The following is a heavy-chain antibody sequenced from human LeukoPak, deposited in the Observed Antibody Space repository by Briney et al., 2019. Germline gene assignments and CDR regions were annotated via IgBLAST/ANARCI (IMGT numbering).Heavy chain of an antibody. CDR2: INWNGGST. J-gene: IGHJ4*02. D-gene: IGHD2-15*01. CDR1: GFTFDDYG. Sequence: PGGSLRLSCAASGFTFDDYGMSWVRQAPGKGLEWVSGINWNGGSTGYADSVKGRFTISRDNSKNTLYLQMNSLRAEDTAVYYCAKERRVVRDNFDYWGQGTLVTVSS. V-gene: IGHV3-20*04. CDR3: AKERRVVRDNFDY.